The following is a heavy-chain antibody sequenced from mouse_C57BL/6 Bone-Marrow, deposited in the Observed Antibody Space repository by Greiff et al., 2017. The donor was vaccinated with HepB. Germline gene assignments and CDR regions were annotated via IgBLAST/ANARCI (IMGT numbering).Heavy chain of an antibody. J-gene: IGHJ1*03. CDR3: ARDTTVVDGYFDV. V-gene: IGHV1-55*01. Sequence: VQLQEPGAELVKPGASVKMSCKASGYTFTSYWITWVKQRPGQGLEWIGDIYPGSGSTNYNEKFKSKATLTVDTSSSTAYMQLSSLKSEDSAVYYCARDTTVVDGYFDVWGTGTTVTVAS. CDR2: IYPGSGST. CDR1: GYTFTSYW. D-gene: IGHD1-1*01.